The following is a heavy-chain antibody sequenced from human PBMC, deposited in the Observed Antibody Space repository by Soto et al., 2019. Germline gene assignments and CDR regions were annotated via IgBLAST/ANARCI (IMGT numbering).Heavy chain of an antibody. CDR1: GFTFSAYT. CDR2: ISYDGNNE. Sequence: QVQLVESGGGVVQPGRSLRLSCAASGFTFSAYTMHWVRQPPGKGLEWVAVISYDGNNERYTDPVKGRFTVSRDNSKSTLYLQMNSLKSEDTAVYYCARDWYSGRSDGFDIWCQGTMVTVSS. CDR3: ARDWYSGRSDGFDI. V-gene: IGHV3-30-3*01. J-gene: IGHJ3*02. D-gene: IGHD1-26*01.